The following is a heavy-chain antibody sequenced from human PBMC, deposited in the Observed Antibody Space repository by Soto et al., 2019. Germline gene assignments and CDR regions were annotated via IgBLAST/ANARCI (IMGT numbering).Heavy chain of an antibody. J-gene: IGHJ6*02. D-gene: IGHD3-3*01. V-gene: IGHV1-18*01. CDR1: GYTFTSYG. Sequence: ASVKVSCKASGYTFTSYGISWVRQAPGQGLEWMGWISAYNGNTNYAQKLQGRVTMTTDTSTSTAYMELRSLRSDDTAVYYCARWLSGLLEWSLYPYYYYGMDVWGQGTTVTVSS. CDR3: ARWLSGLLEWSLYPYYYYGMDV. CDR2: ISAYNGNT.